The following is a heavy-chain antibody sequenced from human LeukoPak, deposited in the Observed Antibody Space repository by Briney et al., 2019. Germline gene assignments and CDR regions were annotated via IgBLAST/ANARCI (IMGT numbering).Heavy chain of an antibody. D-gene: IGHD2-2*01. J-gene: IGHJ6*02. Sequence: SETLSLTCTASGGSIGTYYWSWIRQPPGKGLEWIGNIYYTGSTNYNPSLKSRVTISVDTSKNQFSLKLSSVTAADTAVYYCARGSEYQLPFYGMDVWGQGTTVTVS. V-gene: IGHV4-59*08. CDR3: ARGSEYQLPFYGMDV. CDR2: IYYTGST. CDR1: GGSIGTYY.